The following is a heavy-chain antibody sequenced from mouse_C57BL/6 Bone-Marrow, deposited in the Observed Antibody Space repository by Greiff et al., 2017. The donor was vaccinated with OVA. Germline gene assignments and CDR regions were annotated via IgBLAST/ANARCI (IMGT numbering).Heavy chain of an antibody. CDR1: GFTFTDYY. V-gene: IGHV7-3*01. CDR2: IRNKANGYTT. J-gene: IGHJ3*01. CDR3: ARSRSYYRAWFAY. Sequence: EVKLVESGGGLVQPGGSLSLSCAASGFTFTDYYMSWVRQPPGKALEWLGFIRNKANGYTTEYSASVKGRFTISRDNSQSILYLQMNALRAEDSATYYGARSRSYYRAWFAYWGQGTLVTVSA. D-gene: IGHD2-12*01.